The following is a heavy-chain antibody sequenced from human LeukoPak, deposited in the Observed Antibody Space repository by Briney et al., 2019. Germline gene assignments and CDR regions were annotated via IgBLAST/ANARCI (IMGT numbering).Heavy chain of an antibody. D-gene: IGHD3-3*01. J-gene: IGHJ4*02. CDR3: AGYDFWSGLDY. Sequence: SQTLSLTCTVSGGSISSGSYYWSWIRQPAGKGLEWIGRIYTSGSTNYNPSLKSRVTISVDTSKDQFSLKLSSVTAADTAVYYCAGYDFWSGLDYWGQGTLVTVSS. CDR2: IYTSGST. V-gene: IGHV4-61*02. CDR1: GGSISSGSYY.